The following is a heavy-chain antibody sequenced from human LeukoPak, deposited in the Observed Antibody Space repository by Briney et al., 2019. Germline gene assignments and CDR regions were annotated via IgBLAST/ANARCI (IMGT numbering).Heavy chain of an antibody. CDR1: GGSISSGGYY. CDR2: IYYSGST. J-gene: IGHJ4*02. D-gene: IGHD3-3*01. CDR3: ARAGGTIFGVVDY. Sequence: PSQTLSLTCTVSGGSISSGGYYWSWIRQHPGKGLEWIGYIYYSGSTYYNPSLKSRVTISVDTSKNQFSLKLSSVTAADTAVYYCARAGGTIFGVVDYWGQGTLVTVSS. V-gene: IGHV4-31*03.